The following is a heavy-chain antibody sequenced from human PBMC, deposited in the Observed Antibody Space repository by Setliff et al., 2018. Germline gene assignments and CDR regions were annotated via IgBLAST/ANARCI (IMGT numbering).Heavy chain of an antibody. CDR1: GITFKNAW. V-gene: IGHV3-7*01. Sequence: GGSLRLSCAASGITFKNAWMTWVRQAPGKGLEWVANINQDGDAQFYVDSVKGRVTISRDNAKNSLYLQMNSLRVEDTAVYYCFGAGTCSYWGQGTLVTVSS. CDR3: FGAGTCSY. J-gene: IGHJ4*02. D-gene: IGHD3-10*01. CDR2: INQDGDAQ.